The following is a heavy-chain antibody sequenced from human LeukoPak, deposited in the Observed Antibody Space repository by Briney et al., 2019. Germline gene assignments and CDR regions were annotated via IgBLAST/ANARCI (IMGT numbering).Heavy chain of an antibody. J-gene: IGHJ4*02. D-gene: IGHD2-21*02. CDR2: ISSSSSYT. V-gene: IGHV3-11*06. Sequence: PGGSLRLSCAASGFTFSSSYMSWVRQAPGKGLEWVSYISSSSSYTNYADSVKGRFTISRDNAKNSLYLQMNNLRAEDTAVYYCARDLLGGLTAPTDYWGQGTLVTVSS. CDR1: GFTFSSSY. CDR3: ARDLLGGLTAPTDY.